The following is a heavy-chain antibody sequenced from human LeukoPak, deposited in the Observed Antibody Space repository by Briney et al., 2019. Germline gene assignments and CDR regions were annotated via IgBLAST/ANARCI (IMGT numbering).Heavy chain of an antibody. CDR2: ISYDGSNR. V-gene: IGHV3-30*18. Sequence: PGGSLRLSCAASGFTFSSYGMHWVRQAPGKGLEWVAVISYDGSNRYYADSVKGRFTISRDNSENTLYLQMNSLRAEDTAVYYCAKGDIVVGGYDYWGQGTLVTVSS. CDR3: AKGDIVVGGYDY. D-gene: IGHD2-15*01. CDR1: GFTFSSYG. J-gene: IGHJ4*02.